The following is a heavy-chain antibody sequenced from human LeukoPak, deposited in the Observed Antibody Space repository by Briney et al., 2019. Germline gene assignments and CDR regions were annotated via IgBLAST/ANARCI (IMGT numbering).Heavy chain of an antibody. J-gene: IGHJ5*02. Sequence: GGSLRLSCASSGFTFNNYAMTWVRQAPGKGLEWVSSITASGGSTYCADSVKGRFTISRDNSKNTLYPQMSSLRAEDTALYYCARDKGSGWSWASNDNWFDPWGQGTLVTVSS. V-gene: IGHV3-23*01. D-gene: IGHD6-19*01. CDR3: ARDKGSGWSWASNDNWFDP. CDR1: GFTFNNYA. CDR2: ITASGGST.